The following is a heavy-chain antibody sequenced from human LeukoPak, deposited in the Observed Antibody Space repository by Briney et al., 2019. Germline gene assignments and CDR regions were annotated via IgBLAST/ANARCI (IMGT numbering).Heavy chain of an antibody. J-gene: IGHJ3*01. Sequence: NPGGSLRLSCAASGFTFNTYTMNWVRQAPGKGLEWVSYISGSSGIIDYADSVRGRFTISTDSAKNSLYLQMNSLRDDDTAVYYCVRDQFYAFDVWGQGTMVTVSS. CDR3: VRDQFYAFDV. CDR2: ISGSSGII. CDR1: GFTFNTYT. V-gene: IGHV3-48*02.